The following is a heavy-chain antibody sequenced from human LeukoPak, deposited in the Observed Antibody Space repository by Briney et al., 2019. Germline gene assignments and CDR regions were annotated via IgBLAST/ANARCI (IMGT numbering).Heavy chain of an antibody. V-gene: IGHV4-31*03. D-gene: IGHD3-10*01. CDR3: ARAGGSGNSTYYFDY. CDR1: GGSFSSGNFY. CDR2: IYYSGRA. Sequence: SETLSLTCTVSGGSFSSGNFYWYWIRQYPGRGLEWIGYIYYSGRAYYDPSLKSRVTISVDTSKKQFSLTLSTVTAADTAMYYCARAGGSGNSTYYFDYWGQGTQVTVSS. J-gene: IGHJ4*02.